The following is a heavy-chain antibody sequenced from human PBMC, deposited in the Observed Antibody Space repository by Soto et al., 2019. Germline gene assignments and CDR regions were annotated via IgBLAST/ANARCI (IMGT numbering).Heavy chain of an antibody. D-gene: IGHD3-9*01. CDR2: ISSSSSYI. Sequence: EVQLVESGGGLVKPGGSLRLSCAASGFTFSSYSMNWVRQAPGKGLEWVSSISSSSSYIYYADSVKGRFTISRDNAKNSLYLQMNSLRAEDTAVYCCARDLTSRLYFDYWGQGTLVTVSS. V-gene: IGHV3-21*01. CDR3: ARDLTSRLYFDY. CDR1: GFTFSSYS. J-gene: IGHJ4*02.